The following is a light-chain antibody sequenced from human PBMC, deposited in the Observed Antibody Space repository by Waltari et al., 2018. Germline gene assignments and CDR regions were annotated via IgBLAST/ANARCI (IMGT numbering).Light chain of an antibody. CDR3: LVWHSTSDHHGV. Sequence: SYVVTQSPSVSVAPGETARITCGGDNIGSKRVHWYQQRPGQAPVLVISYDSDRPSGIPERFSSSNPGNTATLTISWVEAEDEADYYCLVWHSTSDHHGVFGGGTKLTVL. CDR2: YDS. V-gene: IGLV3-21*04. CDR1: NIGSKR. J-gene: IGLJ2*01.